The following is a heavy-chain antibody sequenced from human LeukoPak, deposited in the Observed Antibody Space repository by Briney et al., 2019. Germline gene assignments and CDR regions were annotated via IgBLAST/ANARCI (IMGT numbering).Heavy chain of an antibody. D-gene: IGHD4-23*01. CDR2: IIPILGIA. V-gene: IGHV1-69*10. Sequence: ASVKVSCKASGGTFSSYAISWVRQAPGQGLEWMGGIIPILGIANYAQKFQGRVTITADKSTSTAYMELSSLRSEDTAVYYCARDRTLGGYINYWGQGTLVTVSS. CDR3: ARDRTLGGYINY. CDR1: GGTFSSYA. J-gene: IGHJ4*02.